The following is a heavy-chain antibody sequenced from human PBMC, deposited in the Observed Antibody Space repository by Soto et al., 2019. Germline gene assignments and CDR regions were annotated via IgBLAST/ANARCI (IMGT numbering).Heavy chain of an antibody. CDR3: AREAASGGWYDS. CDR2: IKQEGSEK. D-gene: IGHD6-25*01. J-gene: IGHJ5*01. V-gene: IGHV3-7*01. Sequence: GGSLRLSCAASGLTFGSYWMSWVRQAPGKGLEWVANIKQEGSEKYYLDSVKGRFTISRDNAKKSLFLQMNSLRAEDTAIYYCAREAASGGWYDSWGQGSLVTVSS. CDR1: GLTFGSYW.